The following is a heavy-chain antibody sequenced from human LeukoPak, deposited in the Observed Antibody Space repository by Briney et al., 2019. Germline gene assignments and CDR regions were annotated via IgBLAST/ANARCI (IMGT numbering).Heavy chain of an antibody. CDR2: ISSSGSTI. V-gene: IGHV3-11*01. CDR3: ARVKNRYGDDAFDI. D-gene: IGHD5-18*01. Sequence: GGSLRLSCAASGFTFSDYYMSWIRQAPGKGLEWVSYISSSGSTIYYADSVKGRFTISRDNAKNSLYLQMNSLRAEDTAVYYCARVKNRYGDDAFDIWGQGTMVTVSS. CDR1: GFTFSDYY. J-gene: IGHJ3*02.